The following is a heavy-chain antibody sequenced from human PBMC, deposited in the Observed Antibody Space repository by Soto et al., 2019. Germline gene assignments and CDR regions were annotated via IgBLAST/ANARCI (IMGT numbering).Heavy chain of an antibody. Sequence: EVQLVESGGGLVQPGGSLRLSCVASGFPFSDYWMHWVRQVPGKGLEWVAIIKQDGSEIHYVDSVKGRFTISRDNAKNSLHLQMNRLRAEDTAMYYCVRSSGWTGEYWGQGILVTVSS. V-gene: IGHV3-7*04. CDR2: IKQDGSEI. CDR1: GFPFSDYW. J-gene: IGHJ4*02. D-gene: IGHD3-10*01. CDR3: VRSSGWTGEY.